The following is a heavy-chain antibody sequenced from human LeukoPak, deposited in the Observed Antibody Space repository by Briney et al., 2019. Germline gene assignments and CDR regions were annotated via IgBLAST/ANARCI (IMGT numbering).Heavy chain of an antibody. CDR2: IRYSGRT. CDR3: ARIPDVSGWPFDY. D-gene: IGHD6-19*01. V-gene: IGHV4-59*01. Sequence: SSETLSLTCTVSGGSISSYYWSWIRQPPGKGLEWIGYIRYSGRTSYNPSLKSRVSISIDASKNLFSLKLRSVTTADTAIYYCARIPDVSGWPFDYWGQGTLVTVSS. J-gene: IGHJ4*02. CDR1: GGSISSYY.